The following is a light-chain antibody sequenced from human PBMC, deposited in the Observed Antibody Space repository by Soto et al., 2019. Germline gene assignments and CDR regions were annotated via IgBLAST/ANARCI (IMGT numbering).Light chain of an antibody. CDR1: QSISSW. J-gene: IGKJ4*01. Sequence: TQSPSTLSASVGGSVTITCRASQSISSWLAWYQQEPGKAPKLLMYDASSLESGVPSRFSGSGSGTDFTLTISSLEPEDFAVYYCQQRSNWPPSLTFGGGTKVDIK. CDR3: QQRSNWPPSLT. CDR2: DAS. V-gene: IGKV1-5*01.